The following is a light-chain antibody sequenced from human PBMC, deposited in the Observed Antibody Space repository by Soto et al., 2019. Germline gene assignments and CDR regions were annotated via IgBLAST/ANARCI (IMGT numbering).Light chain of an antibody. V-gene: IGLV2-14*01. CDR2: EVS. CDR1: SSDVGAYDF. J-gene: IGLJ1*01. Sequence: QSALTQPASVSGSPGQSITISCTGTSSDVGAYDFVSWYQQHPGKAPNYLIYEVSNRPSGVSDRFSGSKSGTTASLTISGLQAGDEADYYCSSYTTTDPYVFGTGTKLTVL. CDR3: SSYTTTDPYV.